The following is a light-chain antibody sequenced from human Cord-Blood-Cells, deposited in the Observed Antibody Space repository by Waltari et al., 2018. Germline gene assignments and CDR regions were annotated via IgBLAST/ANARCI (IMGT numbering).Light chain of an antibody. Sequence: ELVLTQSPTPLPLSPGDRATLPCRASQGVSSSYLAWYQQKPGPAPRLLIDGASSRATGIPDRFSGSASGTDFTLSISRREPEDLAVYYCQQYGSSSYTVGQGTNLEIK. CDR3: QQYGSSSYT. CDR1: QGVSSSY. V-gene: IGKV3-20*01. J-gene: IGKJ2*01. CDR2: GAS.